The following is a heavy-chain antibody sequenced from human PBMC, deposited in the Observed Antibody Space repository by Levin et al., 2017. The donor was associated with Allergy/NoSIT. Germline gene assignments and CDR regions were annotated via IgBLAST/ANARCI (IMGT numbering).Heavy chain of an antibody. V-gene: IGHV3-73*01. CDR3: TSASMVRGPFDY. Sequence: SGGSLRLSCAASGFTFSGSAMHWVRQASGKGLEWVGRIRSKANSYATAYAASVKGRFTISRDDSKNTAYLQMNSLKTEDTAVYYCTSASMVRGPFDYWGQGTLVTVSS. CDR1: GFTFSGSA. D-gene: IGHD3-10*01. CDR2: IRSKANSYAT. J-gene: IGHJ4*02.